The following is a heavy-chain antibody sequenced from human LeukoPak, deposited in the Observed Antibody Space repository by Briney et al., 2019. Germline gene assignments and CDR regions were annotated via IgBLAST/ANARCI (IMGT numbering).Heavy chain of an antibody. CDR1: GFTFSSYS. V-gene: IGHV3-21*01. CDR3: ARDMVRGVQNWFDP. D-gene: IGHD3-10*01. Sequence: KAGGSLRLSCAASGFTFSSYSMNWVRQAPGKGLEWVSSISSSSSYIYYADSVKGRFTISRDNAENSLYLQMNSLRAEDTAVYYCARDMVRGVQNWFDPWGQGTLVTVSS. CDR2: ISSSSSYI. J-gene: IGHJ5*02.